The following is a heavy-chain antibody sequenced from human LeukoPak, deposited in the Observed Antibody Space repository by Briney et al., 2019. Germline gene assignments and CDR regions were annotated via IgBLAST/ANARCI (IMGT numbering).Heavy chain of an antibody. Sequence: GASVKVSCKASGYTFTSYDINWVRQATGQGLEWMGWMNPNSGNTGYAQKFQGRVTMTRNTSISTAYMELSSLRSEDTAVYYCAREDTMVRGVIITREFDYWGQGTLVTVSS. D-gene: IGHD3-10*01. CDR2: MNPNSGNT. CDR3: AREDTMVRGVIITREFDY. J-gene: IGHJ4*02. CDR1: GYTFTSYD. V-gene: IGHV1-8*01.